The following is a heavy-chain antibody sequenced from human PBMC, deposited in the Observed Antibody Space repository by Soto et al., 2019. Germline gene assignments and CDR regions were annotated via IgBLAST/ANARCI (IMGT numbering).Heavy chain of an antibody. CDR3: ARDEFWRQYSSSWAYDY. CDR2: ISSSSSTI. CDR1: GFTFSSYS. Sequence: GGSLRLSCAASGFTFSSYSMNWVRQAPGKGLEWVSYISSSSSTIYYADSVKGRFTISRDNAKNSLYLQMNSLRAEDTAVYYCARDEFWRQYSSSWAYDYWGQGTLVTVSS. D-gene: IGHD6-13*01. J-gene: IGHJ4*02. V-gene: IGHV3-48*01.